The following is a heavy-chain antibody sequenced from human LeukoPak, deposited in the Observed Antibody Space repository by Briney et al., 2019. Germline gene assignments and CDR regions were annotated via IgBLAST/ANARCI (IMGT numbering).Heavy chain of an antibody. CDR2: IYSGGTT. J-gene: IGHJ4*02. D-gene: IGHD3-22*01. Sequence: GGSLRLSCAVAGFTVSGNYMSWVRQAPGKGLEWVSLIYSGGTTYYADSVKGRFTISRDNSKNTLYLQMNSLRAEDTAVYYCARNYFDSSGFYYVFDYWGQGTLVTVSS. V-gene: IGHV3-53*01. CDR3: ARNYFDSSGFYYVFDY. CDR1: GFTVSGNY.